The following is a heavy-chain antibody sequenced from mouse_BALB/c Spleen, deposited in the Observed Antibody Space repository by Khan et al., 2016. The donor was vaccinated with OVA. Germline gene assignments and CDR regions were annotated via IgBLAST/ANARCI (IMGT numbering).Heavy chain of an antibody. Sequence: QIQLVQSGAEVVKSGASVKLSCKASGYTFTSYDLNWVRQRPEQGLEWIGWIFPGDGTTKYNEKFKGMATLTTDKSSSTAYIQLSRLTSEDSAVYFCARRRGSMDYWGQGTSVTVSS. CDR1: GYTFTSYD. V-gene: IGHV1S56*01. CDR3: ARRRGSMDY. J-gene: IGHJ4*01. CDR2: IFPGDGTT.